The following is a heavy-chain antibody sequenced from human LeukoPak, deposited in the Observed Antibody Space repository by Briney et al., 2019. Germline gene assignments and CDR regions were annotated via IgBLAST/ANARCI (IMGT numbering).Heavy chain of an antibody. Sequence: ASVKVSCKASGYTFTGYYMHWVRQAPGQGLEWMGWINPNSGGTNYAQKFQGRVTMTRDTSISTAYMELSRLRSDDTAVYYCANLEGYCSSTSCSFFPPPWDYWGQGTLVTVSS. D-gene: IGHD2-2*01. CDR1: GYTFTGYY. CDR2: INPNSGGT. J-gene: IGHJ4*02. V-gene: IGHV1-2*02. CDR3: ANLEGYCSSTSCSFFPPPWDY.